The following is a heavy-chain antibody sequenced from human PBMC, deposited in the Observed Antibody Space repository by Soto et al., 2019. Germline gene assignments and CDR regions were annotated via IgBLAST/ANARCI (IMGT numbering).Heavy chain of an antibody. Sequence: SETLSLTCAVYGGSFSGYYWSWIRQPPGKGLEWIGEINHSGSTNYNPSLKSRVTISVDRSKNQFSLKLSSVTAADAAVYYCASTQYGGKSSGAFDIWGQGTMVTVSS. V-gene: IGHV4-34*01. CDR3: ASTQYGGKSSGAFDI. CDR1: GGSFSGYY. D-gene: IGHD2-15*01. CDR2: INHSGST. J-gene: IGHJ3*02.